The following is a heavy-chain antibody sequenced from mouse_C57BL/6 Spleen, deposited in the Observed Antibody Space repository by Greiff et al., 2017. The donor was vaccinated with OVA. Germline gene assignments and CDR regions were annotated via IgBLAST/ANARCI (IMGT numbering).Heavy chain of an antibody. CDR2: IDPSDSYT. CDR3: ARGRNSNYEYFDV. D-gene: IGHD2-5*01. Sequence: VQLQQPGAELVMPGASVKLSCKASGYTFTSYWMHWVKQRPGQGLEWIGEIDPSDSYTNYNQKFKGKSTLTVDKSSSTAYMQRSSLTSEDSAVYYCARGRNSNYEYFDVWGTGTTVTVSS. CDR1: GYTFTSYW. J-gene: IGHJ1*03. V-gene: IGHV1-69*01.